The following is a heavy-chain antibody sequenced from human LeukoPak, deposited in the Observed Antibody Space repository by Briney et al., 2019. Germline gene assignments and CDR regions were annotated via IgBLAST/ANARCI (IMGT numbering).Heavy chain of an antibody. D-gene: IGHD3-3*01. Sequence: SETLSLTCTVSGGSISSGSYYWSWIRRPAGKGLEWIGRIYTSGSTNYNPSLKSRVTISVDTSKNQFSLKLSSVTAADTAVYYCARAADYDFWSGPFDYWGQGTLVTVSS. CDR1: GGSISSGSYY. V-gene: IGHV4-61*02. CDR3: ARAADYDFWSGPFDY. J-gene: IGHJ4*02. CDR2: IYTSGST.